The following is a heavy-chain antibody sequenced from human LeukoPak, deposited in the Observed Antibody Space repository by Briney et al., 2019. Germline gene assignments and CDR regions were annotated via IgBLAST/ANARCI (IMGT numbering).Heavy chain of an antibody. CDR2: IIPSGGST. Sequence: DSVNVSCKASGYTFTNYYIHWVRQAPGQGLEWMGIIIPSGGSTSYAQGFQGRVTMTRDTSTSTVYMELSSLRSEDTAVYYCARHDSTAYYLDHWGQGTLVTVPS. V-gene: IGHV1-46*01. J-gene: IGHJ4*02. CDR1: GYTFTNYY. D-gene: IGHD3-22*01. CDR3: ARHDSTAYYLDH.